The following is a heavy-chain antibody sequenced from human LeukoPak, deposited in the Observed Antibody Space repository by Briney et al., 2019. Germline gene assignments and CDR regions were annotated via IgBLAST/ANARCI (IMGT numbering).Heavy chain of an antibody. CDR1: GFTLSAYA. V-gene: IGHV3-23*01. J-gene: IGHJ4*02. D-gene: IGHD1-1*01. CDR3: GKDQLW. Sequence: GGSLRLSCAASGFTLSAYAMSWVRQAPGKGLEWVSGISGSGDSTYYAASVKGRFTISRDNSKNTLYLQMNSLRAEDTAVYYCGKDQLWWGQGALVTVSS. CDR2: ISGSGDST.